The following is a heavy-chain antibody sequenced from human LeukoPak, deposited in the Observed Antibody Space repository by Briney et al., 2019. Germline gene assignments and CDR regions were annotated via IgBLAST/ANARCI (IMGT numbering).Heavy chain of an antibody. CDR1: GYSISSGYY. Sequence: SETLSLTCTVSGYSISSGYYWGWIRQPPGKGLAWIGSIYHSGSTYYNPSLKSRVTISVDTSKNQFSLKLSSVTAADTAVYYCARDSSSITIFGVVTPRSNWFDPWGQGTLVTVSS. J-gene: IGHJ5*02. D-gene: IGHD3-3*01. V-gene: IGHV4-38-2*02. CDR2: IYHSGST. CDR3: ARDSSSITIFGVVTPRSNWFDP.